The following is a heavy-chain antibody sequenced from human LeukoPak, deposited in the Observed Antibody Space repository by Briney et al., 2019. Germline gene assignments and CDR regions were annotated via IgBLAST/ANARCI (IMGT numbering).Heavy chain of an antibody. V-gene: IGHV1-18*01. Sequence: GASVKVSCKASGYTFTSYGISWVRQAPGQGLEWMGWISAYNGNTNYAQKLQGRVTMTTDTSTSTAYMELRSLISDDTAVYYCAKKSRRESVDYWGQGTLVTVSS. D-gene: IGHD6-6*01. CDR3: AKKSRRESVDY. CDR2: ISAYNGNT. CDR1: GYTFTSYG. J-gene: IGHJ4*02.